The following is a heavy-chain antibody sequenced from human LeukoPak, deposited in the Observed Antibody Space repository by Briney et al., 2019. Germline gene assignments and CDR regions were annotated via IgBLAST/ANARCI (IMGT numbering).Heavy chain of an antibody. Sequence: GESLKISCKGSGYSFTSYWIGWVRQMPGKGLEWMGIIYPGDSDTRYSPSFRGQVTISADKSLSTAYLQWSGLKASDTAMYYCARGSGSYHTAYMNWGQGSPVTVSS. D-gene: IGHD1-26*01. CDR1: GYSFTSYW. CDR3: ARGSGSYHTAYMN. J-gene: IGHJ4*02. V-gene: IGHV5-51*01. CDR2: IYPGDSDT.